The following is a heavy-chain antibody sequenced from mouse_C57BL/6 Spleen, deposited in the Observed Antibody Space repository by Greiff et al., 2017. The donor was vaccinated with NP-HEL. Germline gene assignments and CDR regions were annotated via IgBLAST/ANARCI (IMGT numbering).Heavy chain of an antibody. J-gene: IGHJ2*01. D-gene: IGHD4-1*01. CDR1: GYTFTSYG. Sequence: VQLQQSGAELARPGASVKLSCKASGYTFTSYGISWVKQRTGQGLEWIGEIYPRSGNTYYNEKFKGKATLTADKSSSTAYMELRSLTSEDSAVYFCAKLGQGENYFDYWGQGTTLTVSS. CDR2: IYPRSGNT. V-gene: IGHV1-81*01. CDR3: AKLGQGENYFDY.